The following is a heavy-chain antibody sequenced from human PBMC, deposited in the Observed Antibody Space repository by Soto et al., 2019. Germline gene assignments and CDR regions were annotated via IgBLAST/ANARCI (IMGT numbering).Heavy chain of an antibody. J-gene: IGHJ5*02. CDR1: GFTFSSYS. V-gene: IGHV3-21*01. D-gene: IGHD6-19*01. Sequence: EVQLVESGGGLVKPGGSLRLSCAASGFTFSSYSMNWVRQAPGKGLEWVSSISSSSSYIYYADSVKGRFTISRDNAKNSLYLQMNSLRAEDTAVYYCARDGASSGCYPIGWFDPWGQGTLVTVSS. CDR3: ARDGASSGCYPIGWFDP. CDR2: ISSSSSYI.